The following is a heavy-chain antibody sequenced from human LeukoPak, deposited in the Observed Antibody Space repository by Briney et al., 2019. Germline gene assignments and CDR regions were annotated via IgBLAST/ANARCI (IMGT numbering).Heavy chain of an antibody. CDR2: LYISGST. Sequence: PSETLSLTCTVSGASISSYYYNWIRQTAGGGLEWIGRLYISGSTNYNPSLKSRVTISVDTSKNQFSLKLSSVTAADTAVYYCARHFAEATSGPEYFDYWGQGTLVTVSS. V-gene: IGHV4-4*07. CDR1: GASISSYY. J-gene: IGHJ4*02. CDR3: ARHFAEATSGPEYFDY. D-gene: IGHD6-19*01.